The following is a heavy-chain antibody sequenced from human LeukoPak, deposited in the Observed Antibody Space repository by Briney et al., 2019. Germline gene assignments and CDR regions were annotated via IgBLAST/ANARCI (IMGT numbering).Heavy chain of an antibody. J-gene: IGHJ3*02. V-gene: IGHV4-39*01. CDR3: ARRAYYDFWSAAFDI. CDR2: IYYSGST. D-gene: IGHD3-3*01. Sequence: SETLSLTCTVSGGSISSSSYYWGWIRQPPGKGLEWIGSIYYSGSTYYNPSLKSRVTISVDTSKNQFSLKLSSVTAADTAVYYCARRAYYDFWSAAFDIWGQGTMVTVSS. CDR1: GGSISSSSYY.